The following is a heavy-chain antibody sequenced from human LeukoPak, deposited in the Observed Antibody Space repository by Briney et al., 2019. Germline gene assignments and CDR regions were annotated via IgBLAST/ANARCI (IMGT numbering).Heavy chain of an antibody. J-gene: IGHJ4*02. D-gene: IGHD3-10*01. Sequence: SETLSPTCTASGGSISSYYWSWIRQPPGKGLEWIGYIYYSGSTNYNPSLKSRVTISVDTSKNQFSLKLSSVTAADTAVYYCASIGRFGESMGDYWGQGTLVTVSS. CDR1: GGSISSYY. V-gene: IGHV4-59*08. CDR2: IYYSGST. CDR3: ASIGRFGESMGDY.